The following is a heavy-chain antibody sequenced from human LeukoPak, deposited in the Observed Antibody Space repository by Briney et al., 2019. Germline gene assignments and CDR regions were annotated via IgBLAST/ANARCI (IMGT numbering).Heavy chain of an antibody. CDR3: ATLLGPGIAAAGTPVYYYYGMDV. D-gene: IGHD6-13*01. Sequence: GASVKVSCKASGYTFTSYAMHWVRQAPGQRLEWMGWINAGNGNTKYSQKLQGRVTMTTDTSTSTAYMELRSLRSDDTAVYYCATLLGPGIAAAGTPVYYYYGMDVWGQGTTVTVSS. CDR2: INAGNGNT. V-gene: IGHV1-3*01. J-gene: IGHJ6*02. CDR1: GYTFTSYA.